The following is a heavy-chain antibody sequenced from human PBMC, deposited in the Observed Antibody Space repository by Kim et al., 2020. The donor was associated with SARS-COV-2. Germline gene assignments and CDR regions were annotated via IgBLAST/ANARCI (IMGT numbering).Heavy chain of an antibody. D-gene: IGHD1-26*01. CDR1: GGSISSSSYY. Sequence: SETLSLTCTVSGGSISSSSYYWGWIRQPPGKGLEWIGSIYYSGSTYYNPSLKSRVTISVDTSKNQFSLKLSSVTAADTAVYYCARLSSPLVGATSAAFDIWGQGTMVTVSS. CDR3: ARLSSPLVGATSAAFDI. V-gene: IGHV4-39*01. J-gene: IGHJ3*02. CDR2: IYYSGST.